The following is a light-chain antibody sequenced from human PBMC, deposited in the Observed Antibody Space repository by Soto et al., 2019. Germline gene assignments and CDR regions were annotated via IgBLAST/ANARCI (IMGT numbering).Light chain of an antibody. CDR3: GSRDNSLDAYV. J-gene: IGLJ1*01. V-gene: IGLV1-51*01. Sequence: QSVLTQPPSVSAAPGQRVSISCSGSSSNIGNNYVSWYQQLPGTAPKLLIYDNDRRPSGIPDRFSGSKSGTSATLGITGLQTGDEADYCCGSRDNSLDAYVFGAATKLTVL. CDR1: SSNIGNNY. CDR2: DND.